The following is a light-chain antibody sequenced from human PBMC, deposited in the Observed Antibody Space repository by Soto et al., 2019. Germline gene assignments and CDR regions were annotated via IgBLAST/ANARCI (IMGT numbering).Light chain of an antibody. Sequence: DIQMTQSPSSLSASVGDRVTITCRASQGISNYLAWYQQQPGKVPKLLIYVAYTLQSGVPSRFSGSGSGTDFTLTISSLQPEDVATYYGQKYNSAPWTFGQGIKVEIK. CDR1: QGISNY. CDR2: VAY. V-gene: IGKV1-27*01. CDR3: QKYNSAPWT. J-gene: IGKJ1*01.